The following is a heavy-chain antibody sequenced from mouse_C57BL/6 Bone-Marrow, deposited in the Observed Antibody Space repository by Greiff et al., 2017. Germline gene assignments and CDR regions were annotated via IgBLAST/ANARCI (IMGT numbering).Heavy chain of an antibody. V-gene: IGHV1-26*01. D-gene: IGHD2-5*01. Sequence: EVKLQQSGPELVKPGASVKISCKASGYTFTDYYMNWVKQSHGKSLEWIGDINPNNGGTSYNQKFKGKATLTVDKSSRTAYMELRSLTSEDSAVYYCARTSNYGNYWGQGTTLTVSS. CDR3: ARTSNYGNY. CDR1: GYTFTDYY. J-gene: IGHJ2*01. CDR2: INPNNGGT.